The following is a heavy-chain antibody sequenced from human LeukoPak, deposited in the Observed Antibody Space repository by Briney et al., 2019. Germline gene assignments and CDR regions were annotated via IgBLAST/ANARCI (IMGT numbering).Heavy chain of an antibody. V-gene: IGHV1-69*04. D-gene: IGHD3-22*01. J-gene: IGHJ6*02. Sequence: ASVKVSCKASGGTFSSYAISWVRQAPGQGLEWMGRIIPILGIANYAQKFQGRVTITADKSTSTAYMELSSLRSEDTAVYYCATPKLDSSGYPSYYYYGMGVWGQGTTVTVSS. CDR3: ATPKLDSSGYPSYYYYGMGV. CDR2: IIPILGIA. CDR1: GGTFSSYA.